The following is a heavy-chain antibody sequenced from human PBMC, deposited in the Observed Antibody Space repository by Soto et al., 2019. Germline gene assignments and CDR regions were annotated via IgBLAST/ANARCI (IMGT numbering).Heavy chain of an antibody. J-gene: IGHJ6*02. V-gene: IGHV1-69*06. Sequence: SVKVSCKASGGTFSSYAISWVRQAPGQGLEWMGGIIPIFGTPNYAQKFQGRVTITADKSTSTAYMELSSLRSEDTAVYYCARRVVVPAAIEGAYYYYGMDVWGQGTTVTV. CDR3: ARRVVVPAAIEGAYYYYGMDV. D-gene: IGHD2-2*01. CDR2: IIPIFGTP. CDR1: GGTFSSYA.